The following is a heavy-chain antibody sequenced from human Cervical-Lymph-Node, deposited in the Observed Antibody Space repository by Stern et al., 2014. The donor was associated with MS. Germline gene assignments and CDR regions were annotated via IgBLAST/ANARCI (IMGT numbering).Heavy chain of an antibody. CDR1: GFSFGTSC. Sequence: VQLVESGGGLVQPGGSLRLSCTASGFSFGTSCMRWVRQPPGRGLEWVADIRQDGNAKYYEDSVKGRFTISRDNARNSLYLQMNSLTVADTAVYYCARDRRAFLDYWGQGTHVAVSS. V-gene: IGHV3-7*01. J-gene: IGHJ4*02. D-gene: IGHD2/OR15-2a*01. CDR2: IRQDGNAK. CDR3: ARDRRAFLDY.